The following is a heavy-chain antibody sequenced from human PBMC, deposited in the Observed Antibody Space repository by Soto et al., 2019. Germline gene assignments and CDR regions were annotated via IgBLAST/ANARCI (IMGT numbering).Heavy chain of an antibody. CDR2: VNHSGSA. J-gene: IGHJ4*02. D-gene: IGHD6-19*01. CDR3: ARELRLNSGWKRSSFDS. V-gene: IGHV4-34*01. Sequence: SETLSLTCAVPGGSFSGYYWGWIRQPPGKGLEWIGGVNHSGSANYNPSLKSRATISIDTSKTQFSLKVNSVTAADTAMYYCARELRLNSGWKRSSFDSWGQGTLVTVSS. CDR1: GGSFSGYY.